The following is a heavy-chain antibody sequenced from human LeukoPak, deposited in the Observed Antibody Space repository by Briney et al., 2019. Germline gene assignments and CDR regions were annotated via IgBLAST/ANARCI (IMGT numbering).Heavy chain of an antibody. Sequence: PGGSLRLSCAASGFTFSSYSMNWVRQAPGKGLEWVSYISSSSSTIYYADSVKGRFTISRDNAKNSLYLQMNSLRAEDTAVYYCARDSRYCSSTSCYPISDYWGQGTLVTVSS. CDR3: ARDSRYCSSTSCYPISDY. D-gene: IGHD2-2*01. V-gene: IGHV3-48*01. J-gene: IGHJ4*02. CDR1: GFTFSSYS. CDR2: ISSSSSTI.